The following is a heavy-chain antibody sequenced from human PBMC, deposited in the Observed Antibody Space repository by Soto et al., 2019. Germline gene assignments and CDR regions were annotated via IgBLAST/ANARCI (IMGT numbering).Heavy chain of an antibody. CDR2: ISYDGSNK. CDR1: GFTFSSYA. CDR3: ARTKYSSSPEGMDV. Sequence: PGGSLRLSCAASGFTFSSYAMHWVRQAPGKGLEWVAVISYDGSNKYYADSVKGRFTISRDNSKNTLYLQMNSLRAEDTAVYYSARTKYSSSPEGMDVWGQGPTVTVYS. D-gene: IGHD6-6*01. V-gene: IGHV3-30-3*01. J-gene: IGHJ6*02.